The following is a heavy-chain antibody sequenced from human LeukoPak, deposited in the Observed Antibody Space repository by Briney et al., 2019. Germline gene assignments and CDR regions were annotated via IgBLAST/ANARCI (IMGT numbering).Heavy chain of an antibody. V-gene: IGHV3-30*18. J-gene: IGHJ4*02. CDR2: ISYDGSNK. CDR1: GFTFSSYG. Sequence: GGSLRLSCAASGFTFSSYGMHWVRQAPGKGLEWVAVISYDGSNKYYADSVKGRFTISRDNSKNTLYLQMNSLRAEDTAVYYCAKVGPSPYYYDSSGYYYLDYWGQGTLVTVSS. D-gene: IGHD3-22*01. CDR3: AKVGPSPYYYDSSGYYYLDY.